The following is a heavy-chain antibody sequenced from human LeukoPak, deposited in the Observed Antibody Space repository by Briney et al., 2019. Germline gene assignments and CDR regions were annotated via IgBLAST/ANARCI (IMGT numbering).Heavy chain of an antibody. CDR3: AKFVQGAGYDFWSGPD. D-gene: IGHD3-3*01. Sequence: GGSLRLSCAASGFTFSSYGMHWVRQAPGKGLEWVAFIRYDGSNKYYADSVKGRFTISRDNSKNTLYLQMNSLRAEDTAVYYCAKFVQGAGYDFWSGPDWGQGTLVTVSS. CDR2: IRYDGSNK. V-gene: IGHV3-30*02. CDR1: GFTFSSYG. J-gene: IGHJ4*02.